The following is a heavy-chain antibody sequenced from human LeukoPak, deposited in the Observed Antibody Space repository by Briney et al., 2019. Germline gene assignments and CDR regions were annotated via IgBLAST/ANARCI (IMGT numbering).Heavy chain of an antibody. V-gene: IGHV3-11*01. CDR2: ISSSGSTI. CDR3: ASGFDWLLYQFNY. D-gene: IGHD3-9*01. J-gene: IGHJ4*02. Sequence: PGGSLRLSCAASGFTFSDYYMSWIRQAPGKGLEWVSYISSSGSTIYYADSVKGRFTISRDNAKNSLYLQMNSLRAEDTAVYYCASGFDWLLYQFNYWGQGTLVTVSS. CDR1: GFTFSDYY.